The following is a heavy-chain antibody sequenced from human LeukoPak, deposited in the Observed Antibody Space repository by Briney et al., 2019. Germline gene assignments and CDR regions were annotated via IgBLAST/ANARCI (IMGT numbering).Heavy chain of an antibody. CDR3: ARETWAGTYYYYMDV. D-gene: IGHD3-10*01. J-gene: IGHJ6*03. CDR2: IWYDGSSK. CDR1: GFTFSSYG. Sequence: GGSLRLSCAASGFTFSSYGMHWVRQAPGKGLEWVAVIWYDGSSKYYGDSVKGRFTISRDNSKNTLYLQMNSLRAEDTAVYYCARETWAGTYYYYMDVWGKGTTVTVSS. V-gene: IGHV3-33*01.